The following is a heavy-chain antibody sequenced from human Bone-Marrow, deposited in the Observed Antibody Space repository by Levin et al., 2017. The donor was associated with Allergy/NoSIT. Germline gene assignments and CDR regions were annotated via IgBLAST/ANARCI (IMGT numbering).Heavy chain of an antibody. D-gene: IGHD2-15*01. V-gene: IGHV3-7*04. CDR3: ARKSPSVVVVVVAATQFDY. CDR1: GFTFSSYW. J-gene: IGHJ4*02. Sequence: GESLKISCAASGFTFSSYWMSWVRQAPGKGLEWVANIKQDGSEKYYVDSVKGRFTISRDNAKNSLYLQMNSLRAEDTAVYYCARKSPSVVVVVVAATQFDYWGQGTLVTVSS. CDR2: IKQDGSEK.